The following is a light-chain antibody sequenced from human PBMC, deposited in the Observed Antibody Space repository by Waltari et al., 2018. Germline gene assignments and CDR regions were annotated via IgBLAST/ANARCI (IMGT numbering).Light chain of an antibody. V-gene: IGLV1-44*01. CDR1: YSNIGNNI. J-gene: IGLJ2*01. CDR2: RNE. CDR3: ASWDDSLNGHWV. Sequence: QSVLTQPPSASGTPGQRVTISCSGTYSNIGNNIVNWYQQLPGKAPQLLIYRNERGPSGFPVRFSGSKSGSSASLDIDGLHSEDEADYYCASWDDSLNGHWVFGGGTKVTVL.